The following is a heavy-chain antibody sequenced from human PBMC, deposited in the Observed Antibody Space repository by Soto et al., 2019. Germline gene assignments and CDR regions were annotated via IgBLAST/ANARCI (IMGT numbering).Heavy chain of an antibody. J-gene: IGHJ5*01. CDR1: GAIFSSYA. Sequence: GASVKVSCKASGAIFSSYAVSWVRQVPGQGLEWMGGIIPIFATPKYGDKFQDRVTITADESTSTAYMELSSLRSDDTAVYYCARARYGDFVTWFDSWGQGTPVTVSS. D-gene: IGHD4-17*01. CDR2: IIPIFATP. V-gene: IGHV1-69*13. CDR3: ARARYGDFVTWFDS.